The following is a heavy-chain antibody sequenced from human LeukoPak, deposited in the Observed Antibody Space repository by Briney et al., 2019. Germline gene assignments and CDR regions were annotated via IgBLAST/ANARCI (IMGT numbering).Heavy chain of an antibody. D-gene: IGHD1-1*01. CDR3: ARDSPRTGP. Sequence: GGSLRLSCAASGFTFSSYWMHWVRQVPGKGLVWVSHIDSDGSGTTYADSVKGRFTISKDNARNTLYLQMNSLRDEDTAVYYCARDSPRTGPWGQGTLVTVSS. CDR2: IDSDGSGT. V-gene: IGHV3-74*01. CDR1: GFTFSSYW. J-gene: IGHJ5*02.